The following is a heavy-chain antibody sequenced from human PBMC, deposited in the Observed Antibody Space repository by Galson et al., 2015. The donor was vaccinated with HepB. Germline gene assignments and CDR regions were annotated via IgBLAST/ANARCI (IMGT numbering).Heavy chain of an antibody. CDR3: AKDRIILAPPYWYYMDV. Sequence: SLRLSCAASGFTFRSYGMHWVRQAPGKGLEWVAVISFDGSDIYYADSVKGRFTISRDNSKNTVYMQMNSLRAEDTAVYYCAKDRIILAPPYWYYMDVWGTGTRVTVSS. CDR2: ISFDGSDI. CDR1: GFTFRSYG. D-gene: IGHD1-14*01. V-gene: IGHV3-30*18. J-gene: IGHJ6*03.